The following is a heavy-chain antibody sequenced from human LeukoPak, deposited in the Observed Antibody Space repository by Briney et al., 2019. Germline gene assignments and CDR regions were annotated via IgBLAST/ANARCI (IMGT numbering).Heavy chain of an antibody. V-gene: IGHV4-39*07. CDR1: GGSISSGGYY. Sequence: SETLSLTCTVSGGSISSGGYYWSWIRQPPGKGLEWIGEINHSGSTNYNPSLKSRVTISVDTSKNQFSLKLSSVTAADTAVYYCASALPTIAALDAFDIWGQGTMVTVSS. CDR2: INHSGST. J-gene: IGHJ3*02. D-gene: IGHD6-13*01. CDR3: ASALPTIAALDAFDI.